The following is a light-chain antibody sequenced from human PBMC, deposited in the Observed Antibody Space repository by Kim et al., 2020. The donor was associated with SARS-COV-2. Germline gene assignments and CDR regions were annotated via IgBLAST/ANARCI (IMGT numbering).Light chain of an antibody. Sequence: SVSPGERATLSCRASQSVSSNLAWYQQKPGQTPRLLIYETSTRATGIPARFSGSGSGTEFTLTISSLQSEDFAVYYCQHYNIWPITLGQGTRLEIK. CDR2: ETS. CDR1: QSVSSN. V-gene: IGKV3-15*01. J-gene: IGKJ5*01. CDR3: QHYNIWPIT.